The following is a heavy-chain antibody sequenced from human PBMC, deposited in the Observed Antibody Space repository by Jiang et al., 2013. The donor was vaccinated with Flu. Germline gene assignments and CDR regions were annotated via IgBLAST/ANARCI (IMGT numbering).Heavy chain of an antibody. Sequence: GAEVKKPGASVKVSCKASGYTFTSYAMHWVRQAPGQRLEWMGWINAGNGNTKYSQKFQGRVTITRDTSASTAYMELSSLRSEDTAVYYCARRGGGYCSSTSCYSAWAFDIWGQGTMVTVSS. J-gene: IGHJ3*02. D-gene: IGHD2-2*02. CDR2: INAGNGNT. CDR3: ARRGGGYCSSTSCYSAWAFDI. CDR1: GYTFTSYA. V-gene: IGHV1-3*01.